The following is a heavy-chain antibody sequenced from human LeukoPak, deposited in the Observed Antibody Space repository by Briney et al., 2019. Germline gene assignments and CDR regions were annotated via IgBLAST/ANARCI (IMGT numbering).Heavy chain of an antibody. CDR3: ASRIAAAGVDY. D-gene: IGHD6-13*01. V-gene: IGHV1-69*04. Sequence: GASVKVSCKASGGTFSSYAISWVRQAPGQGLEWMGRITPILGIANYAQKFQGRVTITADKSTSTAYMELSSLRSEDTAVYYCASRIAAAGVDYWGQGTLVTVSS. J-gene: IGHJ4*02. CDR2: ITPILGIA. CDR1: GGTFSSYA.